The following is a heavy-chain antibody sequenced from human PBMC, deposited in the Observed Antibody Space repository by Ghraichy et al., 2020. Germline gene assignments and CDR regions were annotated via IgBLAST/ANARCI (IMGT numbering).Heavy chain of an antibody. CDR3: VKKRGSRVYGPGLNSFDT. CDR1: GFTFSTYA. D-gene: IGHD3-10*01. CDR2: ISDGGATT. J-gene: IGHJ5*02. V-gene: IGHV3-23*01. Sequence: GSLRLSCAASGFTFSTYAMSWVRQAPGKGLEWVSAISDGGATTYYADAVKGRFTISRDNSKNTLYLEMSSLRVEDTAIYYCVKKRGSRVYGPGLNSFDTWGQGTLVTVSS.